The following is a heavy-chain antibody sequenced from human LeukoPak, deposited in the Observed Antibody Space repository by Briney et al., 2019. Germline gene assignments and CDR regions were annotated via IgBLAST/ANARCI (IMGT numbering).Heavy chain of an antibody. CDR3: ARAFSGSYTRQHN. D-gene: IGHD1-26*01. Sequence: GASVKVSCKASGCTFISYAISWVRQAPGQGLEWMGGIIPIFGTANYAQKFQGRVTISADESTSTAYMELSSLRSEDTAVYYCARAFSGSYTRQHNWGQGTLVTVSS. V-gene: IGHV1-69*01. CDR1: GCTFISYA. J-gene: IGHJ4*02. CDR2: IIPIFGTA.